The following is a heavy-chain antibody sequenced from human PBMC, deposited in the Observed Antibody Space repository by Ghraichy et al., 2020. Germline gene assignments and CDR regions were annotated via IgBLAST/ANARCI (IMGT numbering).Heavy chain of an antibody. D-gene: IGHD3-10*01. CDR2: ISSSSSTI. V-gene: IGHV3-48*02. CDR1: GFTFSSYS. J-gene: IGHJ4*02. Sequence: GGSLRLSCAASGFTFSSYSMHWVRQAPGKGLEWVSYISSSSSTIYYADSVKGRFTISRDNAKNSLYLQMNSLRDEDTAVYYCARDWKDYYGSGSYYNPDYSCTRTLVAVSS. CDR3: ARDWKDYYGSGSYYNPDY.